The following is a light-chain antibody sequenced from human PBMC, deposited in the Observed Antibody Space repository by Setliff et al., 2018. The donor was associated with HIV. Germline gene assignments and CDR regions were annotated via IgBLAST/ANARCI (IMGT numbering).Light chain of an antibody. V-gene: IGLV8-61*01. CDR2: STS. Sequence: QTVVTQEPSFSVSPGGTVTLTCGLSSGSVSTSNYPSWYQQTPGQAPRTLIYSTSTRSSGAPDRFSGSIVGNKAALTITGAQADDESDYYCVLYMVYMNSGIWVFGGGTKVTVL. J-gene: IGLJ3*02. CDR1: SGSVSTSNY. CDR3: VLYMVYMNSGIWV.